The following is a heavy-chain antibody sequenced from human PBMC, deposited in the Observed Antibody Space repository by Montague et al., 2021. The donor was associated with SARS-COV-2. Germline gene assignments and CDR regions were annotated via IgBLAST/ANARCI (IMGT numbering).Heavy chain of an antibody. CDR1: GGSVSSGSYY. Sequence: SETLSLTCIVSGGSVSSGSYYWSWIRQPPGKGLEWIGYIYYSGSTNYNPSLKSRVTISVDTSKNQFSLKLSSVTAADTAVYYCARDPWRITIFGVVTKYGRDVWGPGTKVTV. D-gene: IGHD3-3*01. CDR2: IYYSGST. V-gene: IGHV4-61*01. CDR3: ARDPWRITIFGVVTKYGRDV. J-gene: IGHJ6*02.